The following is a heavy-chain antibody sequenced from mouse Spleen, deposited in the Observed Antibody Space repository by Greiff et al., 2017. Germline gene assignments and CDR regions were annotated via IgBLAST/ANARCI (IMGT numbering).Heavy chain of an antibody. Sequence: VQLKESGGDLVKPGGSLKLSCAASGFTFSSYGMSWVRQTPDKRLEWVATISSGGSYTYYPDSVKGRFTISRDNAKNTLYLQMSSLKSEDTAMYYCARPITNYFDYWGQGTTLTVSS. CDR2: ISSGGSYT. J-gene: IGHJ2*01. CDR3: ARPITNYFDY. CDR1: GFTFSSYG. D-gene: IGHD1-1*01. V-gene: IGHV5-6*01.